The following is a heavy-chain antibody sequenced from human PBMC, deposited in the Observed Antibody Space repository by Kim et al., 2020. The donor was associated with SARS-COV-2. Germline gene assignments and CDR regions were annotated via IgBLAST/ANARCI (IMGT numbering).Heavy chain of an antibody. CDR1: GFTVSTNY. J-gene: IGHJ6*02. CDR3: ARVVGQLYAMDV. V-gene: IGHV3-53*01. CDR2: IYSGGST. D-gene: IGHD2-15*01. Sequence: GGSLRLSCAASGFTVSTNYMSWVRQAPGKGLEWVSVIYSGGSTYYADSVKGRFTISRDNSKNTLYLQMNSLRAEGTAVYYCARVVGQLYAMDVWGQGTTVTVSS.